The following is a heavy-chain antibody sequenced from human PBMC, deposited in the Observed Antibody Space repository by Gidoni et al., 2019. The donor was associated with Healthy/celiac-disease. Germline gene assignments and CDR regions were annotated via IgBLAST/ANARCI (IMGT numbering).Heavy chain of an antibody. CDR2: ISGSGGGT. CDR3: AKIRYYCSSASCYGYIDAFDI. V-gene: IGHV3-23*01. D-gene: IGHD2-2*01. CDR1: GFTFCILA. Sequence: EVQLLESGGGLVQPGGSLSLTCAASGFTFCILAMSWVRQAPGRGLEWVSGISGSGGGTYYADSVKGRFTISRDNSKNTLYLQMNSLSPEDSAVYYCAKIRYYCSSASCYGYIDAFDIWGQGTMVTVSS. J-gene: IGHJ3*02.